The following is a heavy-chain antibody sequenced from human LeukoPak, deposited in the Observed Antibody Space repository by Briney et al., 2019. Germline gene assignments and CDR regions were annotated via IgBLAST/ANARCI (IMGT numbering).Heavy chain of an antibody. Sequence: PSETLSLTCAVYGGSFSGYYWSWIRQPPGKGLEWIGEINHSGSTNYNPSLKSRVTISVDTSKNQFSLKLSSVTAADTAVYYCARGPYSSSWYYYYYGMDVWGQGTTVTVSS. CDR3: ARGPYSSSWYYYYYGMDV. V-gene: IGHV4-34*01. J-gene: IGHJ6*02. CDR2: INHSGST. D-gene: IGHD6-13*01. CDR1: GGSFSGYY.